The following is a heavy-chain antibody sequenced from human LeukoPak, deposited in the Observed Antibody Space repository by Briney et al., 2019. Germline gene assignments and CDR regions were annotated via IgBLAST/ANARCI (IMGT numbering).Heavy chain of an antibody. CDR2: IYSGGST. V-gene: IGHV3-53*01. J-gene: IGHJ6*02. Sequence: QPGGSLRLSCAASGFTVSSNYMGWVRQAPGKGLEWVSVIYSGGSTYYADSVKGRFTISRDNSKNTLYLQMNSLRAEDTAVYYCARLRWDFYGMDVWGQGTTVTVSS. CDR3: ARLRWDFYGMDV. CDR1: GFTVSSNY. D-gene: IGHD3-3*01.